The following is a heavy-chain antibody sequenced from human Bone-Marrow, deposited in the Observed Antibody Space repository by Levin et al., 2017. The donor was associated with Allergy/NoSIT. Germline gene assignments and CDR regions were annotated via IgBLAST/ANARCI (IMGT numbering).Heavy chain of an antibody. V-gene: IGHV1-46*02. CDR2: INPGGGGT. CDR3: GRREGGYTYFYAVHY. Sequence: ASVKVSCKASGCPFKNYFMHWVRQAPGQGLEWMGVINPGGGGTTYAQQFQGRVTLTRDTSTSTVYMELSNLRSEDTAIYYCGRREGGYTYFYAVHYWGQGTLVTVSS. D-gene: IGHD5-18*01. CDR1: GCPFKNYF. J-gene: IGHJ4*02.